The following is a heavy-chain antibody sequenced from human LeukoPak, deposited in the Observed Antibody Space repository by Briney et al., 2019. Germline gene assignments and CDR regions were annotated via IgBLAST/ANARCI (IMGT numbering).Heavy chain of an antibody. V-gene: IGHV4-59*01. J-gene: IGHJ4*02. CDR1: GGSISSYY. CDR3: ARALDTARTTEYHD. Sequence: PSETLSLTCTVSGGSISSYYWSWIRQPPGKGLEWIGYIYYSGSTNYNPSLKSRVTISVDTSKNQFSLKLSSVTAADTAVYYCARALDTARTTEYHDWGQGTLVTVSS. D-gene: IGHD5-18*01. CDR2: IYYSGST.